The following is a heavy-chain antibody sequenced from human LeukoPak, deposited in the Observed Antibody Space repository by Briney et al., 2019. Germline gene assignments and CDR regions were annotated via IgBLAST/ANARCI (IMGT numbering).Heavy chain of an antibody. CDR3: AKDQQLVGYYYYYYMDV. Sequence: GGSLRLSCAASGFTFSSYAMHWVRQAPGKGLEWVAVISYDGSNKYYADSVKGRFTISRDNSKNTLYLQMNSLRAEDTAVYYCAKDQQLVGYYYYYYMDVWGKGTTVTVSS. J-gene: IGHJ6*03. V-gene: IGHV3-30-3*01. CDR2: ISYDGSNK. CDR1: GFTFSSYA. D-gene: IGHD6-6*01.